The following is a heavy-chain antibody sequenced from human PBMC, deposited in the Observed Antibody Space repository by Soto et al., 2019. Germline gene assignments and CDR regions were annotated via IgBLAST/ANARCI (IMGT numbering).Heavy chain of an antibody. CDR1: GYTFTSYG. D-gene: IGHD3-10*01. V-gene: IGHV1-18*04. CDR3: ARGVTMVRGVITYYYYGMDV. Sequence: QVQLVQSGAEVKKPGASVKVSCKASGYTFTSYGISWVRQAPGQGLEWMGWISAYNGNTNYAQKLQGRVTMTTDTSTRTAYMELRSLRSDDTAVYYCARGVTMVRGVITYYYYGMDVWGQGTTVTVSS. J-gene: IGHJ6*02. CDR2: ISAYNGNT.